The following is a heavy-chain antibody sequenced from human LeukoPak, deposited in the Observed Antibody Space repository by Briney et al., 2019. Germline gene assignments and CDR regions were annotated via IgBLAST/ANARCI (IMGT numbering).Heavy chain of an antibody. D-gene: IGHD2-2*01. CDR3: ARDGGCSSTSCYPDY. J-gene: IGHJ4*02. Sequence: SQTLSLTCTVSGGSISSGDYYWSWIRQPPGKGLEWIGYIYYSGSTYYNPSLKSRVTISVDTSKDQFSLKLSSVTAADTAVYYSARDGGCSSTSCYPDYWGQGTLVTVSS. CDR2: IYYSGST. V-gene: IGHV4-30-4*01. CDR1: GGSISSGDYY.